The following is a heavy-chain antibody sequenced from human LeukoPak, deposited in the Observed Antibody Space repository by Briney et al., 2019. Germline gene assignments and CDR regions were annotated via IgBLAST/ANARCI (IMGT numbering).Heavy chain of an antibody. D-gene: IGHD6-19*01. Sequence: GGSLRLSCAASGFTFSSYGRHWVRQAPGKGLEWVAVIWYDGSNKYYADSVKGRFTISRDNSKNTLYLQMNSLRAEDTAVYYCARDRKAVAGIDYWGQGTLVTVSS. CDR3: ARDRKAVAGIDY. J-gene: IGHJ4*02. V-gene: IGHV3-33*01. CDR2: IWYDGSNK. CDR1: GFTFSSYG.